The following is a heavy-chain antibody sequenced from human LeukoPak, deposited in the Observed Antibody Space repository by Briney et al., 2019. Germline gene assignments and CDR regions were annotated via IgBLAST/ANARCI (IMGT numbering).Heavy chain of an antibody. CDR3: ANINFNYGYYYGMDV. CDR1: GYTFTSYG. D-gene: IGHD4-11*01. Sequence: GASVKVSCKASGYTFTSYGISWVRQAPGQGLEWMGWISAYNGNTNYAQKLQGRVTMTTDTSTSTAYMELRSLRSDDTAVYYCANINFNYGYYYGMDVWGQGTTVTVSS. J-gene: IGHJ6*02. CDR2: ISAYNGNT. V-gene: IGHV1-18*01.